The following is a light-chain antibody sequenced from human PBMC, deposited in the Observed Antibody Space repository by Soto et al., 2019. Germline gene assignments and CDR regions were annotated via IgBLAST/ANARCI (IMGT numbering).Light chain of an antibody. CDR3: FSYTTSNTRHKF. V-gene: IGLV2-14*03. CDR2: DVS. CDR1: SSDVGGYNY. J-gene: IGLJ1*01. Sequence: QSVLTQPASVSGSPGQSITISCTGTSSDVGGYNYVSWYQHRPGKAPKLMIYDVSNRPSGVSNRFSGSKSGNTASLTISGLQPEDVADYYCFSYTTSNTRHKFFGTGTKVTVL.